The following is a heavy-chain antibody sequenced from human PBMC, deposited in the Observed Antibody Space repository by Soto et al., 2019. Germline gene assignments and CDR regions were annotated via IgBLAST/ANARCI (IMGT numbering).Heavy chain of an antibody. CDR3: AKDTISGDGIWLMDS. CDR2: LLRSGSSA. V-gene: IGHV3-23*01. Sequence: GGSLRLSCAASGFTFRNYAMTWARQAPGKGLEWVSSLLRSGSSAYYADSVRGRFTISSDTSANSLYLQMDNLRAEDTAIYYCAKDTISGDGIWLMDSWGQGTVVTVSS. D-gene: IGHD4-17*01. CDR1: GFTFRNYA. J-gene: IGHJ5*02.